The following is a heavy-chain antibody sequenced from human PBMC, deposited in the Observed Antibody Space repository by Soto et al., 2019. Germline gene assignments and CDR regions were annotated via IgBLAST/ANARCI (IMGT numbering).Heavy chain of an antibody. CDR3: AREVTMVRGVIITCSDY. V-gene: IGHV3-64*01. Sequence: EVQLVESGGGLVQPGGSLRLSCAASGFTFSSYAMHWVRQAPGKGLEYVSAISSNGGSTYYANSVKGRFIISRDNSKNTLYLQMGSLRAEDMAVYYCAREVTMVRGVIITCSDYWGQGTLVTVSS. CDR2: ISSNGGST. J-gene: IGHJ4*02. CDR1: GFTFSSYA. D-gene: IGHD3-10*01.